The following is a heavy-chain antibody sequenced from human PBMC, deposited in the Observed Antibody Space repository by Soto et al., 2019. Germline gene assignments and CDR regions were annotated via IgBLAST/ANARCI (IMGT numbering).Heavy chain of an antibody. J-gene: IGHJ4*02. CDR2: IYPGDSDT. CDR3: ATNPNYYDSSGYWVY. CDR1: GYSFTSYW. Sequence: PGASLKISCQGSGYSFTSYWIGWVRQRPGKGLEGMGIIYPGDSDTRYSPSFQGQVTISADKSISTAYLQWSSLKASDTAMYYCATNPNYYDSSGYWVYWGQGTLVTVSS. V-gene: IGHV5-51*01. D-gene: IGHD3-22*01.